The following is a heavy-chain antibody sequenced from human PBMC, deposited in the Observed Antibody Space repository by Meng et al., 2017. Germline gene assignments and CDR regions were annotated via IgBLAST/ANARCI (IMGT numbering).Heavy chain of an antibody. V-gene: IGHV4-34*01. D-gene: IGHD6-19*01. J-gene: IGHJ3*02. CDR3: ARVIGSGWYRSSAFDI. CDR2: INHSGST. CDR1: GGSFSGYY. Sequence: SETLSLTCAVYGGSFSGYYWGWIRQPPGKGLEWIGEINHSGSTNYNPSLKSRVTISVDTSKNQFSLKLSSVTAADTAVYYCARVIGSGWYRSSAFDIWGQGTMVTVSS.